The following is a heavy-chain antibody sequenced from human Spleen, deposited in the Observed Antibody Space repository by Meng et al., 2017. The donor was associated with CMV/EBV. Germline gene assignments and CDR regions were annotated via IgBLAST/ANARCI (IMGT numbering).Heavy chain of an antibody. CDR1: GYTFTGYY. J-gene: IGHJ4*02. CDR3: ARGRDYDFWSGYYSGYYFDY. Sequence: ASVKVSCKASGYTFTGYYIHWVRQAPGQGLEWMGWISAYNGNTNYAQKLQGRVTMTTDTSTSTAYMELRSLRSDDTAVYYCARGRDYDFWSGYYSGYYFDYWGQGTLVTVSS. D-gene: IGHD3-3*01. CDR2: ISAYNGNT. V-gene: IGHV1-18*04.